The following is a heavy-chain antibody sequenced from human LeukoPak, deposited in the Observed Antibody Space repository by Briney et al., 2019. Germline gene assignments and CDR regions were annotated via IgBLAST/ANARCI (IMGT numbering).Heavy chain of an antibody. Sequence: SETLSLTCAVSGYSISGCYYWGWIRQPPGKGLEWIGSIYHSGSTYYNPSLKSRVTISVDTSKNQFSLKLSSVTAADTAVYYCASKRLASDAFDIWGQGTMVTVSS. CDR3: ASKRLASDAFDI. CDR1: GYSISGCYY. J-gene: IGHJ3*02. D-gene: IGHD1-26*01. CDR2: IYHSGST. V-gene: IGHV4-38-2*01.